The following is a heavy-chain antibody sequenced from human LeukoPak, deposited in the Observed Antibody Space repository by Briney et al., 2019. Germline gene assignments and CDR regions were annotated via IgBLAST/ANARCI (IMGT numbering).Heavy chain of an antibody. Sequence: GGSLRLSCAASGFTFSSYGMHWVRQAPGKGLEWVAVISYDGSNKYYADSVKGRFTISRDNSKNTLYLQMNSLRAEDTAVYYCAKGGSRIEYYFDYWGQGTLVTVSS. CDR3: AKGGSRIEYYFDY. CDR1: GFTFSSYG. D-gene: IGHD1-14*01. V-gene: IGHV3-30*18. CDR2: ISYDGSNK. J-gene: IGHJ4*02.